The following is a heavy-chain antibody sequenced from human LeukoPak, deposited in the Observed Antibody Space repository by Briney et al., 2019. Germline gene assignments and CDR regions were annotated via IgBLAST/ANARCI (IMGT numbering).Heavy chain of an antibody. D-gene: IGHD2-15*01. CDR3: ARLVVAAPNWFDP. Sequence: SETLSLTCTVSGGSISSYYWSWIRQPPGKGLEWIGYIYYSGSTNYNPSPKSRVTISVDTSKNQFSLKLSSVTAADTAVYYCARLVVAAPNWFDPWGQGTLVTVSS. V-gene: IGHV4-59*08. CDR1: GGSISSYY. CDR2: IYYSGST. J-gene: IGHJ5*02.